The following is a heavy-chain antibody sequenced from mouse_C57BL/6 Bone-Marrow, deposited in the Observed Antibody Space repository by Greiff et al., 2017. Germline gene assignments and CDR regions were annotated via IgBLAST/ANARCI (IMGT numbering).Heavy chain of an antibody. CDR3: ARRGYSNYVAY. CDR2: ISNGGGST. D-gene: IGHD2-5*01. V-gene: IGHV5-12*01. J-gene: IGHJ3*01. CDR1: GFTFSDYY. Sequence: EVQLVESGGGLVQPGGSLKLSCAASGFTFSDYYMYWVRQTPEKRLEWVAYISNGGGSTYYPDTVKGRFTISRDNAKNTLYLQMSRLKSEDTAMYYCARRGYSNYVAYWGQGTLVTVSA.